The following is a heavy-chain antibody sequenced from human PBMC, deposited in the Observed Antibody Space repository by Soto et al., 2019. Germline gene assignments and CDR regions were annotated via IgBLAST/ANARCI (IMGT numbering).Heavy chain of an antibody. Sequence: QITLKESGPTLVKPTQTLTLTCTFSGFSLSSTRVAVGWIRQPPGKALEGLALIYWDDDKRYSPFLKSRLIITKDTSKNQVVLTMANMDPVDTATYYCAHSVVAGLGYYFDYWGQGTLVTVSS. CDR1: GFSLSSTRVA. D-gene: IGHD6-19*01. V-gene: IGHV2-5*02. J-gene: IGHJ4*02. CDR2: IYWDDDK. CDR3: AHSVVAGLGYYFDY.